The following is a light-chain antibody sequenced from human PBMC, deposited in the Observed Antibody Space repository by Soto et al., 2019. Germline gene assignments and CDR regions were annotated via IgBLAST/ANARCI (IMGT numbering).Light chain of an antibody. CDR3: QQYNNWPRT. V-gene: IGKV3-15*01. CDR1: QSFSSN. J-gene: IGKJ5*01. CDR2: GAS. Sequence: EIVMTQSPATLSVSPGERATLSCRASQSFSSNLAWYQQKPGQAPRLLIYGASTRATGVPARFSGSGSGTEFTLTISSLQSEDFAVYYCQQYNNWPRTFGQGTRLQIK.